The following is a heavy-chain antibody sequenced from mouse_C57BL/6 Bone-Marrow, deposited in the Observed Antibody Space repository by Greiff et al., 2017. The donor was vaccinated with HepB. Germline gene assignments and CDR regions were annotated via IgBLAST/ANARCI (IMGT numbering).Heavy chain of an antibody. Sequence: EVQLQQSGPELVKPGASVKMSCKASGYTFTDYNMHWVKQSHGKSLEWIGYINPNNGGTSYNQKFKGKATLTVNKSSSTAYMELRSLTSEDSAVYYCARDGYYPSYWYFDVWGTGTTVTVSS. V-gene: IGHV1-22*01. CDR2: INPNNGGT. CDR1: GYTFTDYN. CDR3: ARDGYYPSYWYFDV. D-gene: IGHD2-3*01. J-gene: IGHJ1*03.